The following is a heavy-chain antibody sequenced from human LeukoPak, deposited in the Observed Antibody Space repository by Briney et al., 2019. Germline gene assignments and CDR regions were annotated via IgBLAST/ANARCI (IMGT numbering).Heavy chain of an antibody. CDR1: GYIITHQC. CDR3: ARHSDVIGAI. J-gene: IGHJ4*02. D-gene: IGHD3-10*01. Sequence: GESLKISWKASGYIITHQCIGWVRQKSGSGLEWMGIIYPRDSDTRYSPSFQGHVSISADTSINTAYLEWSRLEASDTAIYYCARHSDVIGAIWGQGTLVTVSS. V-gene: IGHV5-51*01. CDR2: IYPRDSDT.